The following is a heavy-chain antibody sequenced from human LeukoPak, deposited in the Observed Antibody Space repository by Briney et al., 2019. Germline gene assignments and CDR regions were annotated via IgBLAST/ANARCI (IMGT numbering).Heavy chain of an antibody. CDR2: IYPGDSDT. Sequence: GESLKISCQGSGYSFTSYWIAWVRQMPGKGLEWMGTIYPGDSDTRYSPSFQGQVTISADKSITTAYLQWSSLEASDTAIYYCARCKFSGGSCYYFDYWGQGALVTVSS. J-gene: IGHJ4*02. V-gene: IGHV5-51*01. CDR3: ARCKFSGGSCYYFDY. D-gene: IGHD2-15*01. CDR1: GYSFTSYW.